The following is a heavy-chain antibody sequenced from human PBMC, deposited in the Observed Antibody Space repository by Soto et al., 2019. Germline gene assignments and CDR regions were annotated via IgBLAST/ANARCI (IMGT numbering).Heavy chain of an antibody. Sequence: PGESLKISCKVSGYSFTTYWIAGVRLMPGKGLEWMGIIYPGDSDTRYSPSFQGQVTISADKSISTAYLQWSSLKASDTAMYYCARSVDTAHMDVWGQGTTVTVSS. V-gene: IGHV5-51*01. D-gene: IGHD5-18*01. J-gene: IGHJ6*02. CDR3: ARSVDTAHMDV. CDR2: IYPGDSDT. CDR1: GYSFTTYW.